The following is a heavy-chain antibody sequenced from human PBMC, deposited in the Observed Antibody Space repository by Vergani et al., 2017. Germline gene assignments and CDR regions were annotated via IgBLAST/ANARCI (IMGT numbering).Heavy chain of an antibody. CDR2: IKQDGSEK. D-gene: IGHD4-23*01. J-gene: IGHJ4*02. V-gene: IGHV3-7*01. CDR3: AREPTVVTGHFDY. CDR1: GFTFSSYW. Sequence: EVQLVESGGGLVQPGGSLRLSCAASGFTFSSYWMSWVRQAPGKGLEWVANIKQDGSEKYYVDSVKGRFTISRDNAKNSLYLQMNSLRAEDTAVYYCAREPTVVTGHFDYWGQGTLVTVSS.